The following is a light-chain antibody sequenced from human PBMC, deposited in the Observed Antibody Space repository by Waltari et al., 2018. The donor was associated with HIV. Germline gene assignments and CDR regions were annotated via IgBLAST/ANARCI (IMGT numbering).Light chain of an antibody. CDR1: SSNVGSDDL. CDR3: CSCPRSGIRYV. Sequence: QSALTQPASVSGSPGQSITISCTGTSSNVGSDDLVSWYQQHPGEAPKRIIYEVPKRPSGVSNRFSGSKSGNTASLTISGLQAEDEADYYCCSCPRSGIRYVFGTGTKVTVL. J-gene: IGLJ1*01. V-gene: IGLV2-23*02. CDR2: EVP.